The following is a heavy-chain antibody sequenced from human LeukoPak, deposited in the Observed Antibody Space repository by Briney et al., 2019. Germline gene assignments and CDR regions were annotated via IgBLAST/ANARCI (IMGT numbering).Heavy chain of an antibody. Sequence: GGSLRLSCAASGFTFSSYAMHWVRQAPGKGLEWVAVISYDGSNKYYADSVKGRFTISRDNSKNTLYLQMNSLRAEDTAVYYCARDRLRAPRPLDAFDIWGQGTMVTVSS. J-gene: IGHJ3*02. CDR1: GFTFSSYA. V-gene: IGHV3-30*04. CDR2: ISYDGSNK. CDR3: ARDRLRAPRPLDAFDI. D-gene: IGHD5-18*01.